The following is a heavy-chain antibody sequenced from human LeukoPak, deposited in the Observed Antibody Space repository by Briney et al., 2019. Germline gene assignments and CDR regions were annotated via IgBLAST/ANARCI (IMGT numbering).Heavy chain of an antibody. J-gene: IGHJ3*02. D-gene: IGHD3-3*01. CDR2: ISSSSSYI. Sequence: PGGSLRLSCAASGFTFSSYSMNWVRQAPGKGLEWVSSISSSSSYIYYADSVKSRFTISRDNAKNSLYLQMNSLRAEDTAVYYCARKEWSYDAFDIWGQGTMVTVSS. CDR1: GFTFSSYS. CDR3: ARKEWSYDAFDI. V-gene: IGHV3-21*01.